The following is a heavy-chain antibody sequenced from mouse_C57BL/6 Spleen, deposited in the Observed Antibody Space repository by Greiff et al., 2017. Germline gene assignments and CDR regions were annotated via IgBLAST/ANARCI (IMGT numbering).Heavy chain of an antibody. J-gene: IGHJ2*01. Sequence: VQLQQSGAELVRPGASVTLSCKASGYTFTDYEMHWVKQTPVPGLEWIGAIDPETGGTAYNQKFKGKAILTADKSSSTAYMELRSLTSEDSAVYYCTRGILRYPFDYWGQGTTLTVSS. CDR1: GYTFTDYE. D-gene: IGHD1-1*01. V-gene: IGHV1-15*01. CDR3: TRGILRYPFDY. CDR2: IDPETGGT.